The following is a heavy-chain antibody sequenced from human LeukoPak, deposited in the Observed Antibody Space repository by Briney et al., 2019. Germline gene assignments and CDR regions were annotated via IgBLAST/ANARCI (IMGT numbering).Heavy chain of an antibody. Sequence: ASVRVSCKVSGYTLTELSMHWVRQAPGKGLEWMGGFDPEDGETIYAQKFQGRVTMTEDTSTDTAYMELSSLRSEDTAVYYCATGGPYCSSTSCYHMDVWAKGPRSPSP. CDR3: ATGGPYCSSTSCYHMDV. V-gene: IGHV1-24*01. CDR2: FDPEDGET. D-gene: IGHD2-2*01. CDR1: GYTLTELS. J-gene: IGHJ6*03.